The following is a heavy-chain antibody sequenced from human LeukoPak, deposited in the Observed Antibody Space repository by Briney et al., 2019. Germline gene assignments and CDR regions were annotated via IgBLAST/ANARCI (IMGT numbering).Heavy chain of an antibody. J-gene: IGHJ3*02. Sequence: GASVKVSCKASGGTFSSYAISWVRQAPGQGLEWMGRIIPILGIANYAQKFQGRVTITADKSTSTAYMELSSLRSEDTAVYYCARDSSGYSIAFDIWGQGTLVTVSS. D-gene: IGHD3-22*01. CDR1: GGTFSSYA. V-gene: IGHV1-69*04. CDR3: ARDSSGYSIAFDI. CDR2: IIPILGIA.